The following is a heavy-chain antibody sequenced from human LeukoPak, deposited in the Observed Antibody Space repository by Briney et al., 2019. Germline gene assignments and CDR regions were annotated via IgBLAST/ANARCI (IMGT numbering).Heavy chain of an antibody. Sequence: PGGSLRLSCAASRFTFGNYWMTWVRQAPGKGLEWVANIKQDGSEENYVDSVKGRFSISRDNAKNSLYLQMNSLRAEDTAVYYCARDQYSYGSGNYYKSFDYWGQGTLVTVSS. J-gene: IGHJ4*02. CDR3: ARDQYSYGSGNYYKSFDY. CDR2: IKQDGSEE. V-gene: IGHV3-7*01. CDR1: RFTFGNYW. D-gene: IGHD3-10*01.